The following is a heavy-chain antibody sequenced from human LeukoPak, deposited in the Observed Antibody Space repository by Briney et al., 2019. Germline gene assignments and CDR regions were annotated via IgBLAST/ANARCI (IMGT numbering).Heavy chain of an antibody. D-gene: IGHD6-25*01. V-gene: IGHV3-66*01. J-gene: IGHJ5*01. CDR1: GLLVSSKY. CDR2: IYGGGTT. Sequence: PGGSLRLSCAASGLLVSSKYMTWVRQAPGKGLEWVSVIYGGGTTFYAESVKGRFTISRDNSKNTLYLQVNSLRAEDTAVYYCAGAGIYSSGWYDYWGQGTLVTVSS. CDR3: AGAGIYSSGWYDY.